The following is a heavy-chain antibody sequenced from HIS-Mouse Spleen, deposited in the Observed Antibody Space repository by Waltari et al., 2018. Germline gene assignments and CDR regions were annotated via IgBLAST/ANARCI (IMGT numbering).Heavy chain of an antibody. CDR2: ISYDGSNK. Sequence: QVQLVESGGGVVQPGRSLRLSCADSGFTFSSYGMHWVRQAPGKGLEWWAVISYDGSNKYYADSGKGRFTISRDNSKNTLYLQMNSLRAEDTAVYYCAKASSGWLDYWGQGTLVTVSS. D-gene: IGHD6-19*01. CDR3: AKASSGWLDY. J-gene: IGHJ4*02. CDR1: GFTFSSYG. V-gene: IGHV3-30*18.